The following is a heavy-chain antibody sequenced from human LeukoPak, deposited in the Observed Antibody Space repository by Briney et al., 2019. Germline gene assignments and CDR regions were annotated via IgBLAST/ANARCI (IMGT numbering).Heavy chain of an antibody. CDR3: ARRNDFGI. Sequence: SETLSLTCTVSGGSISGDHWNWIRQPPGKGLEWIGYIYYSGSTNYNPSLKSRVTISIDTSKNQFSLKLTSVTAADTAVYYCARRNDFGIWGQGTMVTVSS. CDR2: IYYSGST. V-gene: IGHV4-59*08. J-gene: IGHJ3*02. CDR1: GGSISGDH.